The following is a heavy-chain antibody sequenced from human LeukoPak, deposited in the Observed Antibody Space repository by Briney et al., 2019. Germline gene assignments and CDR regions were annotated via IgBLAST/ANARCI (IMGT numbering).Heavy chain of an antibody. Sequence: KPSQTLSLTCAVSGGSISSGGYSWSWIRQPPGKGLEWIGYIYHSGSTYYNPSLKSRVTISVDRSKNQFSLKLSSVTAADTAVYYCARVEDYYDSSGYSINWFDPWGQGTLVTVSS. J-gene: IGHJ5*02. CDR3: ARVEDYYDSSGYSINWFDP. V-gene: IGHV4-30-2*01. D-gene: IGHD3-22*01. CDR2: IYHSGST. CDR1: GGSISSGGYS.